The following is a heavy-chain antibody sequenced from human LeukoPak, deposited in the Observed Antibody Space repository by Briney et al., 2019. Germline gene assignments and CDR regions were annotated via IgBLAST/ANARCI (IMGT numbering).Heavy chain of an antibody. CDR3: ARQPNNDAFDI. V-gene: IGHV4-59*08. CDR1: GGSIRSYY. Sequence: PSETLSLTCTVSGGSIRSYYWMWIRQPPGKGVEWIGYIYYSGSTNYNPSLKRRVTISVDTSKHQFSLELSSVTAADTAVYYCARQPNNDAFDIWGQGTMVTVSS. CDR2: IYYSGST. J-gene: IGHJ3*02.